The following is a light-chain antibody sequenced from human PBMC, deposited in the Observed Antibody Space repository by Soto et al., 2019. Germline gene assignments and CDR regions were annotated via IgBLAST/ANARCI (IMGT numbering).Light chain of an antibody. CDR1: SSNIGSNY. CDR2: SND. V-gene: IGLV1-47*02. CDR3: AAWDDSLSGDVV. J-gene: IGLJ2*01. Sequence: QPVLTQPPSASGTPGQRVTISCSGSSSNIGSNYVYWYQQLPGTAPQLLIYSNDQRPSGVPDRFSGSRSGTSASLAISGLRSEDEADYYCAAWDDSLSGDVVFGGGTQLTVL.